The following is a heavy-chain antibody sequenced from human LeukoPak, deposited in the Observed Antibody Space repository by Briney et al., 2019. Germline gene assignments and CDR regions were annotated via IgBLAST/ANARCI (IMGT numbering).Heavy chain of an antibody. CDR2: IKQDGSEK. D-gene: IGHD1-26*01. CDR3: ARDPYSGSYWDYYYYYMDL. CDR1: GFTFINYW. V-gene: IGHV3-7*01. J-gene: IGHJ6*03. Sequence: GGSLRLSCSASGFTFINYWMSWVRQVPGKGLEWVANIKQDGSEKHYVDSVKGRFTISTDNAKNSVYLQMNGLRGEDTAVYYCARDPYSGSYWDYYYYYMDLWGQGTTVTISS.